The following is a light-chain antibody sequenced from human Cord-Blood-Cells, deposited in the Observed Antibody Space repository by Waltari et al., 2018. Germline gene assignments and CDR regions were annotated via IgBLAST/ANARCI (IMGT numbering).Light chain of an antibody. Sequence: QSALTPPASVSGSPGQSITISCTVTSSDVGGYHYVSWYPQHPGKAPKLMIYDVSNRPSGVSNRFSGSKSGNPASLTISGLQAEDEADYYCSSYTSSSTLVFGTGTKVTVL. CDR1: SSDVGGYHY. CDR3: SSYTSSSTLV. J-gene: IGLJ1*01. CDR2: DVS. V-gene: IGLV2-14*01.